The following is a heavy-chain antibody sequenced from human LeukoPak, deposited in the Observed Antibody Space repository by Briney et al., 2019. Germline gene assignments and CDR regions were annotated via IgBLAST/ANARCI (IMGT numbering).Heavy chain of an antibody. CDR1: GYTFTSYG. V-gene: IGHV1-18*01. D-gene: IGHD6-19*01. J-gene: IGHJ4*02. Sequence: ASVKVSCKASGYTFTSYGISWVRQAPGQGLEWMGWISAYNGNTNYAQKLQGRVTMTTDTSTSTAYMELRSLRSDDTAVYYCARGRRIAVAITGKSHFDYWGQGTLVTVSS. CDR2: ISAYNGNT. CDR3: ARGRRIAVAITGKSHFDY.